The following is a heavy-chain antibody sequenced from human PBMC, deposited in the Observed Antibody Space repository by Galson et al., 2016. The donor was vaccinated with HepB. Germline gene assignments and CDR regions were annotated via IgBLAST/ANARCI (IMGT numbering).Heavy chain of an antibody. Sequence: SLRLSCAASGFTFSSYAMSWVRQAPGKGLEWVSSISGDGAPYYVDSMKGRFTISRDNSKDTPYLQMISLIAEDTAVYYCARDRGFYSSTWDWGQGTLVTVSS. V-gene: IGHV3-23*01. J-gene: IGHJ4*02. CDR1: GFTFSSYA. CDR2: ISGDGAP. CDR3: ARDRGFYSSTWD. D-gene: IGHD2-2*01.